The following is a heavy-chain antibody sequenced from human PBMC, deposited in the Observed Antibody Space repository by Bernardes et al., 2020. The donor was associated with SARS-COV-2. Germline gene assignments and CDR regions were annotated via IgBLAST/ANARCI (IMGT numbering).Heavy chain of an antibody. D-gene: IGHD3-3*01. Sequence: GGSLRLSCAASGFDFNDYHMSWIRQVPGKGLEWLSYISGDIGTIDYADSVRGRFTIPRDNAKNSLFLQLNSLRAEDTAVYFCARVGIFGVINYDYWGQGTLVTVSS. CDR3: ARVGIFGVINYDY. J-gene: IGHJ4*02. CDR2: ISGDIGTI. CDR1: GFDFNDYH. V-gene: IGHV3-11*01.